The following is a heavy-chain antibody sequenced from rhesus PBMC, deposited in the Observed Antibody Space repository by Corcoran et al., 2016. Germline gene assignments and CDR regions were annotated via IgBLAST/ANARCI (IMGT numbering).Heavy chain of an antibody. Sequence: QVQLQESGPGLVKPSETLSLTCAVSGGSISSSYYYWSWIRQAPGTGLEWIGYISYSGNTSYTPPLKSRGTISRDTSKNQFSMKLSSVTAADTAVYYCARDRIAAAGNDFDYWGQGVLVTVSS. CDR1: GGSISSSYYY. CDR3: ARDRIAAAGNDFDY. CDR2: ISYSGNT. J-gene: IGHJ4*01. D-gene: IGHD6-25*01. V-gene: IGHV4-122*02.